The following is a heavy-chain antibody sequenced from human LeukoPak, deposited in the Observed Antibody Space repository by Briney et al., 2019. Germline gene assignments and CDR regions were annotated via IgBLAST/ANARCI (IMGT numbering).Heavy chain of an antibody. D-gene: IGHD3-10*01. CDR2: SYWNNDK. CDR3: AHKGRGSGSYNM. J-gene: IGHJ4*02. V-gene: IGHV2-5*01. CDR1: GFSLTTTGVG. Sequence: SGPTLVKPTQTLTLTCTFSGFSLTTTGVGVAWIRQPPGKALEWLAVSYWNNDKSYGPSLKSRLTITKDTSKNQVVLKMTNMEPVDTATYYCAHKGRGSGSYNMWGQGTLVTVSS.